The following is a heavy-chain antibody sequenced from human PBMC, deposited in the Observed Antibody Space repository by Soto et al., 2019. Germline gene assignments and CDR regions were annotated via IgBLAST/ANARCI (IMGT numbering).Heavy chain of an antibody. CDR2: IYYSGST. J-gene: IGHJ4*02. V-gene: IGHV4-31*03. CDR3: ARASGGAGYFDY. D-gene: IGHD1-26*01. Sequence: QVQLQESGPGLVKPSQTLSLTCTVSGGSISSGGYYWSWIRQHPGKGLEWIGYIYYSGSTYYNPSLKSGVTISVETSKNQFSLKLSSVTAADRAVYYCARASGGAGYFDYWGQGTLVTVSS. CDR1: GGSISSGGYY.